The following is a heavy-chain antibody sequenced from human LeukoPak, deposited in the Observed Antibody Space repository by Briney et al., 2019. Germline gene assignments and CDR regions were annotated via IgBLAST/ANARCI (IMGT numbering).Heavy chain of an antibody. D-gene: IGHD2-15*01. CDR1: GGSISSYY. CDR3: ARAGIVNWFDP. Sequence: SETLSLTCTVSGGSISSYYWSWIRQPPGKGLEWIGYIYYSGSTNYNPSPKGRVTISVDTSKNQFSLKLSSVTAADTAVYYCARAGIVNWFDPWGQGTLVTVSS. J-gene: IGHJ5*02. CDR2: IYYSGST. V-gene: IGHV4-59*01.